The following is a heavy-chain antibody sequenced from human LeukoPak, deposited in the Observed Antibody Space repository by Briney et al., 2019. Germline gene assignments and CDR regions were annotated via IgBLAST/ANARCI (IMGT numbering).Heavy chain of an antibody. V-gene: IGHV1-18*01. CDR3: ARDNSGEVADISDAFDI. D-gene: IGHD3-16*01. CDR1: GYSFTDYG. J-gene: IGHJ3*02. CDR2: MKTDNDNR. Sequence: ASVKVSCKASGYSFTDYGLGWVRQAPGQGLEWMGWMKTDNDNRKYAQKFRGRVCMTTYASTSKAYMESKNLKSDDTAVYNCARDNSGEVADISDAFDIWGQGTKVTVSS.